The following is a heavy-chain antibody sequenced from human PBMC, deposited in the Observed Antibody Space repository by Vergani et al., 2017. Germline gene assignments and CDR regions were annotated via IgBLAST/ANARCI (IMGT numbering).Heavy chain of an antibody. CDR1: GGSISSSSYY. D-gene: IGHD2-8*02. V-gene: IGHV4-61*02. CDR3: ARDCTGGSCYRDWGMDV. J-gene: IGHJ6*02. CDR2: IYTSGST. Sequence: QLQLQESGPGLVKPSETLSLTCTVSGGSISSSSYYWSWIRQPAGKGLEYIGRIYTSGSTDYNASLKSRVTMSVDTSKNQFSLKLRSVTAADTAVYYCARDCTGGSCYRDWGMDVWGQGTTVTVSS.